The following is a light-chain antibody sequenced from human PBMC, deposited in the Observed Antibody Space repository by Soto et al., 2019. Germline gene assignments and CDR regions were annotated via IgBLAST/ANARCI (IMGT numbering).Light chain of an antibody. J-gene: IGKJ1*01. Sequence: EIVMTQSPVTLSLYPGDRATLSCRASQSVANNLAWFQQRPGQAPRLLVYGASATATGIPARFSGSGYGTEFTLTISSLQSEDFAVYYCQQYNDWPRTFGQGTKVEIK. V-gene: IGKV3-15*01. CDR2: GAS. CDR3: QQYNDWPRT. CDR1: QSVANN.